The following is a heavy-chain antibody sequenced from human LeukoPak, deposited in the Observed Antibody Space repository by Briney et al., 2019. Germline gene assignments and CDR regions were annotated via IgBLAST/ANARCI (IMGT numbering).Heavy chain of an antibody. CDR2: IKQDGSEK. CDR1: GFTFSSYW. CDR3: ARGINYFDY. V-gene: IGHV3-7*05. D-gene: IGHD3-16*01. Sequence: GGSLRLSCAASGFTFSSYWMNWVRQAPGKGLEWVAIIKQDGSEKYYVDSVKGRFTISRDNAKNSLWLQMNSLRAEDTAVYYCARGINYFDYWGQGTLVTVSS. J-gene: IGHJ4*02.